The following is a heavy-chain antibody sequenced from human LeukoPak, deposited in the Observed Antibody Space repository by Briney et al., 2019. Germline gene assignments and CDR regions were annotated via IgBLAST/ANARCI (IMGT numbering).Heavy chain of an antibody. Sequence: SETLSLTCTVSCGSISSYYWSWIRQPPGKGLEWIGYIYYSGSTNYNPSLKSRVTISVDTSKNQFSLKLSSVTAADTAVYYCARGKVVPAAFDYWGQGTLVTVSS. CDR3: ARGKVVPAAFDY. CDR2: IYYSGST. CDR1: CGSISSYY. D-gene: IGHD2-2*01. J-gene: IGHJ4*02. V-gene: IGHV4-59*01.